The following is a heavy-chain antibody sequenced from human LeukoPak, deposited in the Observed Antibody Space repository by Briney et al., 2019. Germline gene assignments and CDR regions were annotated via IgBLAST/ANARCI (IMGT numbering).Heavy chain of an antibody. Sequence: GGSLRLSCAASGFTFDDYAMHWVRQAPGKGLEWVSGIRWCSGSIGYADSVKGRFTISRDNANNSLYLQMNSLRAEDTALYYSARGEYYDMLTLFDYWGQGTLVTVS. CDR2: IRWCSGSI. J-gene: IGHJ4*02. CDR1: GFTFDDYA. CDR3: ARGEYYDMLTLFDY. D-gene: IGHD3-9*01. V-gene: IGHV3-9*01.